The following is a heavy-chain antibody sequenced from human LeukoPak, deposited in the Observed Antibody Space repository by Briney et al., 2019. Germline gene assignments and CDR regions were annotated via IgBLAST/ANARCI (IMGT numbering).Heavy chain of an antibody. CDR3: ARPSDSSSWYKKDYYFDY. CDR1: GFTFSIYG. CDR2: IWYDGSNK. D-gene: IGHD6-13*01. Sequence: GRSLRLSCAASGFTFSIYGMHWVRQAPGKGLEWVAVIWYDGSNKYYADSVKGRFTISRDNSKNTLYLQMNSLRAEDTAVYYCARPSDSSSWYKKDYYFDYWGQGTLVTVSS. V-gene: IGHV3-33*01. J-gene: IGHJ4*02.